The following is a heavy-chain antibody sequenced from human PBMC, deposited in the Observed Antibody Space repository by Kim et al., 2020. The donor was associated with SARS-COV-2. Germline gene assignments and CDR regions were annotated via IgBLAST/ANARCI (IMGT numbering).Heavy chain of an antibody. D-gene: IGHD1-26*01. CDR1: GFTFSSYG. CDR3: ARDPGGGSYTPLDY. V-gene: IGHV3-33*01. Sequence: GGSLRLSCAASGFTFSSYGMHWVRQAPGKGLEWVAVIWYDGSNKYYADSVKGRFTISRDNSKNTLYLQMNSLRAEDTAVYYCARDPGGGSYTPLDYWGQGTLVTVSS. J-gene: IGHJ4*02. CDR2: IWYDGSNK.